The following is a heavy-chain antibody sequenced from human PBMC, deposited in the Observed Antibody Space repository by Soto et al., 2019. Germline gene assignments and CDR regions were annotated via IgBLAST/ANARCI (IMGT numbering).Heavy chain of an antibody. CDR3: ARVGDFWSGSDFDY. V-gene: IGHV4-34*01. Sequence: SETLSLTCAVYGGSFSGYYWSWIRQPPGKGLEWIGEINHSGSTNYNPSLKSRVTISVDTSKNQFSLKLSSVTAADTAVYYCARVGDFWSGSDFDYWGQGTLVTVSS. CDR1: GGSFSGYY. D-gene: IGHD3-3*01. J-gene: IGHJ4*02. CDR2: INHSGST.